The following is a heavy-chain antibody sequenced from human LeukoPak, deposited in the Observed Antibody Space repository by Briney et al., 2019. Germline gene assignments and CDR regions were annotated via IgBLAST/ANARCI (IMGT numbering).Heavy chain of an antibody. J-gene: IGHJ3*02. CDR2: IIPIFGTA. CDR1: GGTFSSYA. Sequence: SVKVSCKASGGTFSSYAISWVRQAPGQGREWMGGIIPIFGTANYAQKFQGRVTITADESTSTAYMELSSLRSEDTAVYYCARRIWGYDSSGYYYGDAFDIWGQGTMVTVSS. V-gene: IGHV1-69*13. D-gene: IGHD3-22*01. CDR3: ARRIWGYDSSGYYYGDAFDI.